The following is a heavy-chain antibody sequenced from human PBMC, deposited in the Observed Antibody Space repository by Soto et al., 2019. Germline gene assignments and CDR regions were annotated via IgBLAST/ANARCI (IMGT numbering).Heavy chain of an antibody. Sequence: GASVKVSCKTSGYTFTNYGISWVRQAPGQGLEWMGWITTDKGNTTYAQKFQGRVTMTTDTSISTAYMELRRLRSDDTAVYYCARVGSTIFHFDYWGQGTLVTVSS. CDR1: GYTFTNYG. J-gene: IGHJ4*02. CDR3: ARVGSTIFHFDY. CDR2: ITTDKGNT. V-gene: IGHV1-18*01. D-gene: IGHD3-3*01.